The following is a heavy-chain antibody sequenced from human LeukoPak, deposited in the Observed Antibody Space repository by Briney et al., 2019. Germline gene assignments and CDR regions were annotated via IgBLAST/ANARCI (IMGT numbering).Heavy chain of an antibody. CDR1: GYTLTELS. Sequence: ASVKVSCKVSGYTLTELSMHWVRQAPGKGLEWMGGFDPKDGETIYAQKFQGRVTMTEDTSTDTAYMELSSLRSEDTAVYYCARDAPRGGVVRIGYYYYGLDVWGQGTTVTVSS. V-gene: IGHV1-24*01. J-gene: IGHJ6*02. CDR2: FDPKDGET. D-gene: IGHD3-3*01. CDR3: ARDAPRGGVVRIGYYYYGLDV.